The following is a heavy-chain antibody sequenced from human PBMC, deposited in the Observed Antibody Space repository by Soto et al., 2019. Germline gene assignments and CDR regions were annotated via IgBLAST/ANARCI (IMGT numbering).Heavy chain of an antibody. D-gene: IGHD6-19*01. CDR1: GFTFSSYG. J-gene: IGHJ6*02. CDR2: ISYDGSNK. CDR3: AKVSFNGSGWYYYYYGMDV. Sequence: QVQLVESGGGVVQPGRSLRLSCAASGFTFSSYGMHWVRQAPGKGLEWVAVISYDGSNKYYADSVKGRFTISRDNSKNTLYLQMNSLRAEDTAVYYCAKVSFNGSGWYYYYYGMDVWGQGTTVTVSS. V-gene: IGHV3-30*18.